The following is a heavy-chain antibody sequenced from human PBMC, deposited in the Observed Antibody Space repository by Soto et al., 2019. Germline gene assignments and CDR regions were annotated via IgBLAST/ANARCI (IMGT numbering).Heavy chain of an antibody. V-gene: IGHV4-59*01. CDR2: IYYSGST. Sequence: PSETLSLTCTVSGGSISSYYWSWIRQPPGKGLEWIGYIYYSGSTNYNPSLKSRVTISVDTSKNQFSLKLSSVTAADTALYYCARLGSSGWYQGSYFYTWGQGTLVTVS. J-gene: IGHJ4*02. D-gene: IGHD6-19*01. CDR3: ARLGSSGWYQGSYFYT. CDR1: GGSISSYY.